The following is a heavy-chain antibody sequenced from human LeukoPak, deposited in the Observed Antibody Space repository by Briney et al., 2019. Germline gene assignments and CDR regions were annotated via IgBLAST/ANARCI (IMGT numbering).Heavy chain of an antibody. J-gene: IGHJ4*02. CDR1: GFTFSSYG. CDR3: AKHSTGSSDYYYFDY. D-gene: IGHD3-22*01. V-gene: IGHV3-23*01. Sequence: GGSPRLSCAASGFTFSSYGMSWVRQAPGKGLEWVSAISGSGGSTDYADSVKGRFTISRDNSKNTLYLQMNSLRAEDTAVYYCAKHSTGSSDYYYFDYWGQGTLVTVSS. CDR2: ISGSGGST.